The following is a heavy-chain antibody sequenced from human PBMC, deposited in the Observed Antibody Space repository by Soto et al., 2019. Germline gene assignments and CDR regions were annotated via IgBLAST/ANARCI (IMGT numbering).Heavy chain of an antibody. CDR1: GYTFTSYD. J-gene: IGHJ4*02. CDR3: VKHQVSLVRGISPFDY. D-gene: IGHD3-10*01. Sequence: ASVKVSCKASGYTFTSYDINWVRQATGQGLEWMGWMNPNSGNTGYAQKFQGRVTMTRNTSISTAYMELSSLRAEDTAVYYCVKHQVSLVRGISPFDYWGQGALVTVSS. V-gene: IGHV1-8*01. CDR2: MNPNSGNT.